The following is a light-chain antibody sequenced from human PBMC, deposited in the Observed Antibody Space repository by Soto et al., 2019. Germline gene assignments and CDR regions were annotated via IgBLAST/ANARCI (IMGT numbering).Light chain of an antibody. CDR2: GAF. CDR3: QQLNSYPLIN. CDR1: QSIPNNN. J-gene: IGKJ5*01. V-gene: IGKV3-20*01. Sequence: EIVLTQSPGTLSLSPGESATLSCRASQSIPNNNLAWYQQKPGQAPRLLFYGAFNRASGIPDRFSGSGSGTDFTLTISRVEPVDFATYYCQQLNSYPLINFGQGTRLEIK.